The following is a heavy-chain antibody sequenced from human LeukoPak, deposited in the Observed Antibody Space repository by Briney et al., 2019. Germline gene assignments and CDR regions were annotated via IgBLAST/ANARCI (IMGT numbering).Heavy chain of an antibody. J-gene: IGHJ5*02. V-gene: IGHV1-2*06. D-gene: IGHD1-26*01. CDR1: GYTFTGYY. CDR3: ARDLRRWRWELTARNWFDP. CDR2: INPNSGGT. Sequence: GASVKVSCKASGYTFTGYYMHWVRQAPGQGLEWMGRINPNSGGTNYAQKFQGRVTMTRDTSISTAYMELSRLRSDDTAVYYCARDLRRWRWELTARNWFDPWGQGTLVTVSS.